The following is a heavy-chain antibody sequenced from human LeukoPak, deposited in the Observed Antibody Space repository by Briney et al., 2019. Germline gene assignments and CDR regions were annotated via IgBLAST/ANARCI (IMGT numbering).Heavy chain of an antibody. CDR1: GFTFGDYA. D-gene: IGHD2/OR15-2a*01. CDR2: IREKASRGTT. V-gene: IGHV3-49*04. CDR3: TRWRGTSMLYS. Sequence: GRSLRLSCTTSGFTFGDYAMAWVRQPPERGLECVGSIREKASRGTTEYPASVKGRFTVSRDDSRSIAYLQMNSLKIEDTAVYYCTRWRGTSMLYSWGQGTLVTVSS. J-gene: IGHJ4*02.